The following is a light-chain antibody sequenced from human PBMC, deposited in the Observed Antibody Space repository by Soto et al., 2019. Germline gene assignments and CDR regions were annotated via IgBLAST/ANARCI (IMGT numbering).Light chain of an antibody. CDR2: EVT. Sequence: QSALTQPASVSGSPGQSITISCTGTSSDVGAYNYVSWYQHHPGKVPKLLIYEVTNRPSGVSDRFSGSTDASSNSASLTISGLQTEDEADYYCQSYDADFVIFGGGTKLTVL. V-gene: IGLV2-14*01. CDR3: QSYDADFVI. J-gene: IGLJ2*01. CDR1: SSDVGAYNY.